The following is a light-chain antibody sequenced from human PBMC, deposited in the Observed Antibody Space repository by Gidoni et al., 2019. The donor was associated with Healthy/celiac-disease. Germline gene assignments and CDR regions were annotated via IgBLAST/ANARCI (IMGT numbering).Light chain of an antibody. V-gene: IGKV1-39*01. CDR1: QSISSY. CDR3: QQSYSTPRT. Sequence: DIQMTQSPSSLSACVGDRVTIPCRASQSISSYLNWYQQKPGKAPKRLSYAASSLQSGVPSRFSGSGSGTDFTLTISSLQPEDFATYYCQQSYSTPRTFGQGTKVEIK. J-gene: IGKJ1*01. CDR2: AAS.